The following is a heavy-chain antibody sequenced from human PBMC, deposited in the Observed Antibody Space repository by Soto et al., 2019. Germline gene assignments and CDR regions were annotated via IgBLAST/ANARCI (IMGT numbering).Heavy chain of an antibody. Sequence: EVQLLESRGGLVQPGGSLRLSCAASGFTFISYAMSWVRQAPGKGLEWVSGTSGGGDVAFYADSVKGRFTISRDNSKNTLYLQMHSLRAEDTALYYCVKKSIGTVTNPVYWYFDLWGRGTLVTVSS. D-gene: IGHD4-17*01. CDR2: TSGGGDVA. J-gene: IGHJ2*01. V-gene: IGHV3-23*01. CDR3: VKKSIGTVTNPVYWYFDL. CDR1: GFTFISYA.